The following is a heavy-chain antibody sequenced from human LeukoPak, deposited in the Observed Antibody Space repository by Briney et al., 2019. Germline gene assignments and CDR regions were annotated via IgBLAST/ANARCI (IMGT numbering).Heavy chain of an antibody. CDR1: EYTFTGNY. D-gene: IGHD1-26*01. CDR3: ARDSEQDFDY. Sequence: GASVKLSCKASEYTFTGNYMHWVRQAPGHGLEWMGWINPNSGGTNYAQKFQGRVTMTRDTSISTAYMELSRLRSDDTAVYYCARDSEQDFDYWGQGTLVTVSS. J-gene: IGHJ4*02. CDR2: INPNSGGT. V-gene: IGHV1-2*02.